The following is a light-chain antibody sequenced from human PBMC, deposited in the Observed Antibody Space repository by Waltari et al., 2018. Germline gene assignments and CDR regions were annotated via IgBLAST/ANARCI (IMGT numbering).Light chain of an antibody. CDR3: QQRRNWPLT. J-gene: IGKJ4*01. CDR1: QSIHNY. Sequence: DIVLTQSPATLSLSPGDRATLTCRASQSIHNYLAWYQQKPGQAPRLLIYDTSYWATGISARFSGSGFGTDFTLTISSLEPEDFAVYYCQQRRNWPLTFGGGTKVEIK. CDR2: DTS. V-gene: IGKV3-11*01.